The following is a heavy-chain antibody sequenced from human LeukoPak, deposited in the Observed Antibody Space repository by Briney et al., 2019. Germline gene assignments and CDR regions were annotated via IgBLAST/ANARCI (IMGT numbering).Heavy chain of an antibody. CDR1: GFTFSSDW. Sequence: GGSLRLSCVASGFTFSSDWMSWVRQAPGKGLEWVANIKQDGNEKYYVDSVKGRFTISRDNAKNSLYLQMNSLGAEDTAVYYCARRYCSSTSCHLDYWCQGTLVTVSS. D-gene: IGHD2-2*01. V-gene: IGHV3-7*01. J-gene: IGHJ4*02. CDR2: IKQDGNEK. CDR3: ARRYCSSTSCHLDY.